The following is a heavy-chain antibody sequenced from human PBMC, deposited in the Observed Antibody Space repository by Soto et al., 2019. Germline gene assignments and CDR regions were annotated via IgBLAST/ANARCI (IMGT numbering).Heavy chain of an antibody. Sequence: SLRLSCAASGFTFSSYGMHWVRQAPGKGLEWVAVIWYDGSNKYCADSVKGRFTISRDNSKNTLYLQMNSLRAEDTAVYYCAGSQLDNWFDPWGQGTLVTVSS. J-gene: IGHJ5*02. CDR1: GFTFSSYG. D-gene: IGHD6-13*01. CDR3: AGSQLDNWFDP. V-gene: IGHV3-33*01. CDR2: IWYDGSNK.